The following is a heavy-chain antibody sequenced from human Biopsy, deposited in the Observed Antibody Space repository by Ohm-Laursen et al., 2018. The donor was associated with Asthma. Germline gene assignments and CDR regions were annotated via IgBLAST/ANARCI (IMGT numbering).Heavy chain of an antibody. Sequence: GTLSLTCTVSPGSVNDYYWNWIRQFPGKGLEWIGYVHSSGSTRFNPSLKSRVTVSVDTSVDQVSLKLSSVSAADTAIYYCARATSTWSQSGPHFFDHWGPGTLVTVSS. CDR2: VHSSGST. CDR1: PGSVNDYY. V-gene: IGHV4-59*02. J-gene: IGHJ5*02. CDR3: ARATSTWSQSGPHFFDH. D-gene: IGHD6-13*01.